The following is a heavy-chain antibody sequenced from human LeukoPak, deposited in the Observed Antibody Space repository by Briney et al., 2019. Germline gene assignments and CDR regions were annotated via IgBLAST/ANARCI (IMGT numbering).Heavy chain of an antibody. CDR1: GGSITSGSYY. J-gene: IGHJ4*02. CDR2: ISYSGST. Sequence: SETLSLTCTVSGGSITSGSYYWSWIRQHPGKGLEWIGYISYSGSTYYNPSLKSRVTISVDTSKNHFTLKLSSVTVADTAVYYCARGVLIWGQGTLATVSP. V-gene: IGHV4-31*03. D-gene: IGHD3-16*01. CDR3: ARGVLI.